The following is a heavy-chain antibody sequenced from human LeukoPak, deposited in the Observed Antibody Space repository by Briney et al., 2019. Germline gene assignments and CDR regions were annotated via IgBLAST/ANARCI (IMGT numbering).Heavy chain of an antibody. CDR2: IYTSGST. V-gene: IGHV4-4*07. CDR1: GVSLSSYY. Sequence: PSETLYLTCTVSGVSLSSYYWSWIRQPAGKGLEWVGRIYTSGSTNYNPSLKSRVTMSVDTSKNQFSLKLSSVTAADTAVYYCARDQVLVNTAMITAFDFWGQGTLVTVSS. D-gene: IGHD5-18*01. J-gene: IGHJ4*02. CDR3: ARDQVLVNTAMITAFDF.